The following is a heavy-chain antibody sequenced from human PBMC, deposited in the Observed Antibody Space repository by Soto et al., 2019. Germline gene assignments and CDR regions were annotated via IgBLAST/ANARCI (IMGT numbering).Heavy chain of an antibody. CDR2: ISGFNGNT. V-gene: IGHV1-18*01. J-gene: IGHJ6*03. Sequence: QDQLVQSGAEVKKPGASVTVSCKASGYSFTNYGITWVRQAPGQGLEWMGWISGFNGNTHYAQKLQGRVTMTTDASTSTAYMALRSLRSDDTAVYYCARDRGVAPPVAGNTHYYYYMDVWGEGTTVTVSS. CDR3: ARDRGVAPPVAGNTHYYYYMDV. CDR1: GYSFTNYG. D-gene: IGHD6-19*01.